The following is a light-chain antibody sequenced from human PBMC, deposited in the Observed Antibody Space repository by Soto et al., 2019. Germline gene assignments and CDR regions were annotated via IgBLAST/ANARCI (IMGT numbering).Light chain of an antibody. CDR1: QGISTY. Sequence: DIQMTQSPSSLSASVGDRVTITCRASQGISTYLNWYQQKPGKAPKLLIYAASSLQSGVPSRFSGSGSETDFTLNISSLQPEDFVVYYCQHFGDSPITFGHGTRLEI. J-gene: IGKJ5*01. CDR3: QHFGDSPIT. CDR2: AAS. V-gene: IGKV1-39*01.